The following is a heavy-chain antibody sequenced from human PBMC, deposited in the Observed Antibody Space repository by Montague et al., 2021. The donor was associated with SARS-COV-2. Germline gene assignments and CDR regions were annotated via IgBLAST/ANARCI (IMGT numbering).Heavy chain of an antibody. CDR1: GGSISSIHY. CDR3: ARRKERGTYWNFDN. D-gene: IGHD1-1*01. V-gene: IGHV4-39*01. Sequence: SETLSLTCNVSGGSISSIHYWGWIRQPPGKGLEWIGTIYYTGDTYYNPSLRSRATISVDTSNDQFSLRVTSVTAADTGVYYCARRKERGTYWNFDNWGQGTPVTVSS. CDR2: IYYTGDT. J-gene: IGHJ4*02.